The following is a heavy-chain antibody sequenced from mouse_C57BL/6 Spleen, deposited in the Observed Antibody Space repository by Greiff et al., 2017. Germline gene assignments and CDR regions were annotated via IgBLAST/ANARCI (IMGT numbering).Heavy chain of an antibody. CDR3: ARHGQLSRTYAMDY. CDR2: IDPSDSYT. CDR1: GYTFTSYW. J-gene: IGHJ4*01. Sequence: QVQLQQPGAELVKPGASVKLSCKASGYTFTSYWMQWVKQRPGQGLEWIGEIDPSDSYTNYNQKFKGKATLTVDTSSSTAYMQLSSLTSEDSAVYYCARHGQLSRTYAMDYWGQGTSVTVSS. D-gene: IGHD3-2*02. V-gene: IGHV1-50*01.